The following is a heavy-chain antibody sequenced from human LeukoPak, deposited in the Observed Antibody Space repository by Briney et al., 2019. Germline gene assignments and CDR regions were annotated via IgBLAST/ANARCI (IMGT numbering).Heavy chain of an antibody. Sequence: PSKTLSLTCTVSGGSISSGGYYWSWIRQHPGKGLEWIGYIFYSGSTYYNPSLKSRLTMSVDTSKNQFSLKLSSVTAADTAVYYCARDRNFGGGYDYWGQGTLVTVSS. V-gene: IGHV4-31*03. D-gene: IGHD5-12*01. J-gene: IGHJ4*02. CDR1: GGSISSGGYY. CDR3: ARDRNFGGGYDY. CDR2: IFYSGST.